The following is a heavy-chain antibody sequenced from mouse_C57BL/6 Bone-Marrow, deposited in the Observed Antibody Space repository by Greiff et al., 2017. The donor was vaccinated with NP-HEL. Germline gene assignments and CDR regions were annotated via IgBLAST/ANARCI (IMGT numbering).Heavy chain of an antibody. V-gene: IGHV5-16*01. CDR1: GFTFSDYY. Sequence: EVMLVESEGGLVQPGSSMKLSCTASGFTFSDYYMAWVRQVPEKGLEWVANINYDGSSTYYLDSLKSRFIISRDNAKNILYLQMSSLKSEDTATYYCARGGYYSKRLYYAMDYWGQGTSVTVSS. CDR2: INYDGSST. J-gene: IGHJ4*01. CDR3: ARGGYYSKRLYYAMDY. D-gene: IGHD2-5*01.